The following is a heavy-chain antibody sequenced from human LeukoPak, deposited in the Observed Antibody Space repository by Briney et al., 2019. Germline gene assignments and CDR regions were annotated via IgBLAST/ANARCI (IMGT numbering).Heavy chain of an antibody. D-gene: IGHD5-24*01. CDR3: ARGEMATIEDAFDI. CDR1: GGSISSYY. J-gene: IGHJ3*02. V-gene: IGHV4-59*01. Sequence: PSETLSLTCTVSGGSISSYYWSWIRQPPGKGLEWIGYIYYSGSTNYNPSLKSRVTISVDTSKNQFSLKLSSVTAADTAVYYCARGEMATIEDAFDIWGQGTMVTVSS. CDR2: IYYSGST.